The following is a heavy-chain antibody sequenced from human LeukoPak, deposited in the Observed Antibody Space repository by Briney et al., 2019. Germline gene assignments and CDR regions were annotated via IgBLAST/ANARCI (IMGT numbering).Heavy chain of an antibody. CDR2: IYSDGRNA. J-gene: IGHJ4*02. CDR3: ARAEPGLFDY. Sequence: PGRSLRLSGVASGFTFSRCGMHWVRQAPGKGLEWVAVIYSDGRNAYYADSVEGRFTISRDNSKNTLYLQMNSLRAEDTAVYYCARAEPGLFDYWGLGTLVTVSS. CDR1: GFTFSRCG. V-gene: IGHV3-33*01.